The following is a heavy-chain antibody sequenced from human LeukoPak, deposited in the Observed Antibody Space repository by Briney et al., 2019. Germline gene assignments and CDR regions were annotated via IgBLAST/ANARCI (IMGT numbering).Heavy chain of an antibody. Sequence: SETLSLTCTVSGGSISSYYWSWIRQPPGKGLEWIGYIYYSGSTNYNPSLKSRVTISGDTSKNQFSLKLSSVTAADTAVYYCAGLYDSSGYSSYWGQGTLVTVSS. D-gene: IGHD3-22*01. CDR1: GGSISSYY. J-gene: IGHJ4*02. CDR2: IYYSGST. CDR3: AGLYDSSGYSSY. V-gene: IGHV4-59*01.